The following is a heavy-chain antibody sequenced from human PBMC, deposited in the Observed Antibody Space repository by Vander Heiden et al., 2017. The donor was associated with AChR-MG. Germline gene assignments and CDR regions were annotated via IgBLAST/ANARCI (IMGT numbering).Heavy chain of an antibody. V-gene: IGHV1-69*06. CDR3: ARGERDWDHDY. CDR1: GGTFSSDA. D-gene: IGHD1-1*01. Sequence: QVQLVQSGAEVKKPGSSVKVSCKASGGTFSSDAISWVRQARVQGLEWMGGIIPIFSTANYAQKVQGRVTITADKSTSTAYMELGSLRSEDTAVYYCARGERDWDHDYWGQGTLVTVSS. CDR2: IIPIFSTA. J-gene: IGHJ4*02.